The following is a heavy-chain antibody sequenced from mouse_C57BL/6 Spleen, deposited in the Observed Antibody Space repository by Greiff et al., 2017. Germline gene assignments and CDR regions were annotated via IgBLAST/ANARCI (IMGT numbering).Heavy chain of an antibody. J-gene: IGHJ4*01. Sequence: EVQLQESGPGLVKPSQSLSLTCSVTGYSITSGYYWNWIRQFPGNTLEWMGYISYDGSNNYNPSLKNRISITRDTSKNQFFLKLNSVTTEDTATYYCARGGAMDYWGQGTSVTVSS. CDR1: GYSITSGYY. CDR3: ARGGAMDY. V-gene: IGHV3-6*01. CDR2: ISYDGSN.